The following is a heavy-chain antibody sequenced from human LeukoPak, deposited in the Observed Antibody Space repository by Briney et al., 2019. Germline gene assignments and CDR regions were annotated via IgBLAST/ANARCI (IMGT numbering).Heavy chain of an antibody. CDR2: ISDSGGTT. V-gene: IGHV3-23*01. J-gene: IGHJ4*02. CDR3: AKMVGGIFGPFDY. CDR1: GFTFSSYA. D-gene: IGHD3/OR15-3a*01. Sequence: LTGGSLRLSCAASGFTFSSYAMSWVRQAPGKGLEWVSTISDSGGTTYYADSVKGRFTISRDNSKNTVYLHMNSLRAEDTAVYYCAKMVGGIFGPFDYWGQGTLVTVSS.